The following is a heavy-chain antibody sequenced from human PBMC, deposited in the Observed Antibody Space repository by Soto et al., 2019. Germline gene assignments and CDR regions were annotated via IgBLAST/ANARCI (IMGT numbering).Heavy chain of an antibody. V-gene: IGHV4-31*03. CDR2: IYYSGST. Sequence: PSETLSLTCTVSGGSISSGGYYWSWIRQHPGKGLEWIGYIYYSGSTYYNPSLKSRVTISVDTSKNQFSLKLSSVTAEDTAVYYCAREFGYYDSWSDYEFYDGFEIWGQGTKVTV. J-gene: IGHJ3*02. CDR1: GGSISSGGYY. D-gene: IGHD3-3*01. CDR3: AREFGYYDSWSDYEFYDGFEI.